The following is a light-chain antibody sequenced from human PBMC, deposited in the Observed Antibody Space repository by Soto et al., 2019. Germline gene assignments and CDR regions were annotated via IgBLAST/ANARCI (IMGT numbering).Light chain of an antibody. CDR2: GNS. CDR1: SSNIGAGYD. CDR3: QSYDSSLSALV. V-gene: IGLV1-40*01. Sequence: QSVLTQPPSVSGAPGQRATISCTGSSSNIGAGYDVHWYQQLPGTAPKLLIYGNSNRPSGVPDRFSGSKSGTSASLAITGLQAEDEADYYCQSYDSSLSALVFGGGTKVTVL. J-gene: IGLJ2*01.